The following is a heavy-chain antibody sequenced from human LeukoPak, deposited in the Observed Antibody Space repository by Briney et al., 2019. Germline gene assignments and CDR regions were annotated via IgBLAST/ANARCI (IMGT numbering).Heavy chain of an antibody. CDR1: GGSISSSSYY. CDR3: ARRTATSRGGSPHYFDY. V-gene: IGHV4-39*07. Sequence: PSGTLFLTCTVSGGSISSSSYYWGWIRQPPGKGLEWIGSIYYSGSTYYNPSLKSRVTISVDTSKNQFSLKLSSVTAADTAVYYCARRTATSRGGSPHYFDYWGQGTLVTVSS. J-gene: IGHJ4*02. D-gene: IGHD3-10*01. CDR2: IYYSGST.